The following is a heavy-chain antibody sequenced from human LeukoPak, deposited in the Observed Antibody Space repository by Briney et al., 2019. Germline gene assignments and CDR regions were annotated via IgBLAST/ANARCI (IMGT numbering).Heavy chain of an antibody. Sequence: ASVKVSCKASGGTFSSYAISWVRQAPGQGLEWMGGIIPIFGTANYAQKFQGRVTITTDESTSTAYMELSSLRSEDTAVYYCARDGDGSVAGIDHWGQGTLVTVSS. CDR2: IIPIFGTA. V-gene: IGHV1-69*05. J-gene: IGHJ4*02. CDR1: GGTFSSYA. D-gene: IGHD6-19*01. CDR3: ARDGDGSVAGIDH.